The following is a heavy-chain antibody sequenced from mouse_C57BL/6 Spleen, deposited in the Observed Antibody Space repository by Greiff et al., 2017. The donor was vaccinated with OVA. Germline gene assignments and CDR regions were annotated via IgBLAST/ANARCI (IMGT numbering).Heavy chain of an antibody. CDR2: ISSGGSYT. CDR3: ARPIYYDYDFNYYAMDY. J-gene: IGHJ4*01. D-gene: IGHD2-4*01. Sequence: EVHLVESGGDLVKPGGSLKLSCAASGFTFSSYGMSWVRQTPDKRLEWVATISSGGSYTYYPDSVKGRFTISRDNAKNTLYLQMSSLKSEDTAMYYCARPIYYDYDFNYYAMDYWGQGTSVTVSS. CDR1: GFTFSSYG. V-gene: IGHV5-6*01.